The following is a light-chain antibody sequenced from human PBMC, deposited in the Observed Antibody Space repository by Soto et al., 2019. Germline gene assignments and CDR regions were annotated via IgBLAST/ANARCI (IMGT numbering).Light chain of an antibody. V-gene: IGKV3-11*01. CDR1: QSVSSY. CDR2: DAS. J-gene: IGKJ1*01. CDR3: QQRDIWPWT. Sequence: EIVLTQSPATLSLSPGERSTLSCRASQSVSSYLAWYQQKPGQAPRLLMYDASKRATGIPARFSGSGPGTDFTLTISSLEPEDFAVYYCQQRDIWPWTFGQGTKVDI.